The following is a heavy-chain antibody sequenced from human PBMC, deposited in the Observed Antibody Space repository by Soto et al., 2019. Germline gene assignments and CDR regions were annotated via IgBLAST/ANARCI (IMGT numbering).Heavy chain of an antibody. J-gene: IGHJ4*02. CDR2: ISSSSNYI. CDR1: GFTFSSYN. D-gene: IGHD1-26*01. V-gene: IGHV3-21*01. CDR3: TTDESFANYDGY. Sequence: GFPRLSCAASGFTFSSYNMNWVRQAPGKGLEWVSSISSSSNYIYYADSVKGRFTISRDNAKNSLFLQMNSLRAEDTAVYYCTTDESFANYDGYWGQGTPVTVSS.